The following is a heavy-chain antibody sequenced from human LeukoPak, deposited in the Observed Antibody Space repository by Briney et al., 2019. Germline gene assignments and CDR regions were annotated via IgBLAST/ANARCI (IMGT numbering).Heavy chain of an antibody. CDR2: INTDGSST. Sequence: PGASLRLSCAASGFTFSSHWMHWVRQGPGKGLVWVSRINTDGSSTNYADSVKGRFTISRDNAKSTLFLQMNSLRAEDTAVYYCARWRGGLYFDYWGQGSLVTVSP. CDR3: ARWRGGLYFDY. V-gene: IGHV3-74*01. CDR1: GFTFSSHW. J-gene: IGHJ4*02. D-gene: IGHD4-23*01.